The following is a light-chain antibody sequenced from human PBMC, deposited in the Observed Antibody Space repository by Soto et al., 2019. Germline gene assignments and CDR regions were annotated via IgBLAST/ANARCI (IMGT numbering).Light chain of an antibody. CDR3: QQYNNWPPYT. CDR2: GAS. CDR1: QSVSSY. Sequence: EIVLTQSPAALSLSPGERATLSCRASQSVSSYLAWYQQKPGQAPRLLIYGASTRAAGVPVRFSGSGSGTQFTLTISSLQAEDVAVYYCQQYNNWPPYTFGQGTKVDIK. J-gene: IGKJ2*01. V-gene: IGKV3-15*01.